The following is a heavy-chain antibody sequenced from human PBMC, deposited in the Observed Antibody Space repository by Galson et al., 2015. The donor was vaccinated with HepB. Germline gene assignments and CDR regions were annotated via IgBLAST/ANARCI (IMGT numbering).Heavy chain of an antibody. CDR2: ISSSSSYI. J-gene: IGHJ4*02. CDR3: ARDAYNWNAPRFDY. Sequence: SLRLSCAASGFTFSSYSMNWVRQAPGKGLEWVSSISSSSSYIYYADSVKGRFTISRDNAKNSLYLQMNSLRAEDTAVYYCARDAYNWNAPRFDYWGQGTLVTVSS. CDR1: GFTFSSYS. D-gene: IGHD1-20*01. V-gene: IGHV3-21*01.